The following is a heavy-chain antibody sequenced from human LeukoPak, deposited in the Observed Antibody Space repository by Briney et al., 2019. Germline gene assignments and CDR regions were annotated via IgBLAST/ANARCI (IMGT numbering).Heavy chain of an antibody. CDR2: IYYSGST. CDR3: ASSSGWYGY. Sequence: SETLSLTCTVSGGSISSNSYYWGWIRQPPGKGLEWIGSIYYSGSTYYNPSLKSRVTISVDTSKNQFSLKLSSVTAADTAVYYCASSSGWYGYWGQGTLVTVSS. V-gene: IGHV4-39*01. D-gene: IGHD6-19*01. J-gene: IGHJ4*02. CDR1: GGSISSNSYY.